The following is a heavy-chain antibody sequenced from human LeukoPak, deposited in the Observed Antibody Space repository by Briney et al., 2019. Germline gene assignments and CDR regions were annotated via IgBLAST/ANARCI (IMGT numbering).Heavy chain of an antibody. D-gene: IGHD1-26*01. Sequence: PSETLSLTCTVSGGSISSSSYFWGWIRQPPWKGLEWIGNIYYSGSSYYNPSLKSRVTISVDTSKNQFSLKLSSVTAADTAVYYCARVGTGIVGATDLDYWGQGTLVTVSS. J-gene: IGHJ4*02. CDR2: IYYSGSS. V-gene: IGHV4-39*07. CDR1: GGSISSSSYF. CDR3: ARVGTGIVGATDLDY.